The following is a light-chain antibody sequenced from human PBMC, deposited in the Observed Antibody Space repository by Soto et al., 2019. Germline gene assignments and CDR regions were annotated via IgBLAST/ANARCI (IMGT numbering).Light chain of an antibody. CDR3: QQTYSPPSTN. CDR2: GAS. J-gene: IGKJ5*01. Sequence: SPSSLSASVPDRVTITCRASQSINTSLNWYQQQPGKAPKVLLYGASSLQGGVPSRFSGSASGSDFTLTITSLQPEDFAIYYCQQTYSPPSTNFGQGTRLEIK. CDR1: QSINTS. V-gene: IGKV1-39*01.